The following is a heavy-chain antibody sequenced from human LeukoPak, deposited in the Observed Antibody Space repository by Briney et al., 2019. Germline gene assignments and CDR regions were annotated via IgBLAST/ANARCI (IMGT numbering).Heavy chain of an antibody. CDR3: ARANPIAVAGTDFDY. V-gene: IGHV1-8*01. CDR2: MNPNSGNT. D-gene: IGHD6-19*01. J-gene: IGHJ4*02. Sequence: GSVEVSCKASGYTFTSYDINWVRQATGQGLEWMGWMNPNSGNTGYAQKFQGRVTMTRNSSITTAYMELSSLRAEDTAVYYCARANPIAVAGTDFDYWGQGTLVTVSS. CDR1: GYTFTSYD.